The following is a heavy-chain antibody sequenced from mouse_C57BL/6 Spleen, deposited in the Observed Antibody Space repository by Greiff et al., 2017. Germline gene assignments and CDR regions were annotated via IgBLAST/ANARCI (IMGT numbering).Heavy chain of an antibody. CDR3: ARGIYDGYNSAY. V-gene: IGHV3-6*01. D-gene: IGHD2-3*01. Sequence: ESGPGLVKPSQSLSLTCSVTGYSITSGYYWNWIRQFPGNKLEWMGYISYDGSNNYNPSLKNRISITRDTSKNQFFLKLNSVTTEDTATYYCARGIYDGYNSAYWGQGTLVTVSA. CDR1: GYSITSGYY. CDR2: ISYDGSN. J-gene: IGHJ3*01.